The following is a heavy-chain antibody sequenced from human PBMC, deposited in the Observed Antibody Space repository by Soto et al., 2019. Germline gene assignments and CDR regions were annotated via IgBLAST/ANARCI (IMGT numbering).Heavy chain of an antibody. J-gene: IGHJ6*03. D-gene: IGHD3-10*01. CDR2: IDKVGTDS. Sequence: EVQLVESGGGLVQPGGSLRLSCAASEFTFSGRSVHWVRQAPGKWLVWVSGIDKVGTDSTYAASGKGRFPSSRDNPKNTVYLRMNSLTVEDMVVYYCARGWFGPDVWGKGTTVSVSS. V-gene: IGHV3-74*01. CDR1: EFTFSGRS. CDR3: ARGWFGPDV.